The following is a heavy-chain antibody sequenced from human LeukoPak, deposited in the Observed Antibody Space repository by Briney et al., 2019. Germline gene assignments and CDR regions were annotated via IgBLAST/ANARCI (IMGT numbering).Heavy chain of an antibody. Sequence: SETLSLTCTVSGGSISSYYWSWIRQPAGKGLEWIGRIYTSGSTNYNPSRKSRATMSVDTSKNQFSLKLSSVTAADTAVYYCAGMYYDILTGQSDYWGQGTLVTVSS. CDR3: AGMYYDILTGQSDY. D-gene: IGHD3-9*01. V-gene: IGHV4-4*07. CDR1: GGSISSYY. J-gene: IGHJ4*02. CDR2: IYTSGST.